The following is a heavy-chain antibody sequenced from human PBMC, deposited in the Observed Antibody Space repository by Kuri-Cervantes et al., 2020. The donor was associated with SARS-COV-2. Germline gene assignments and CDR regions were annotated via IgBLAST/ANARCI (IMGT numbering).Heavy chain of an antibody. Sequence: ETLSLTCAASGFTFSSYAMSWVRQAPGKGLEWVSAISGSGGSTYYADSVKGRFTISRDNSKNTLYLQMNSPRAEDTAVYYCAKDHGYSSSWPIDYWGQGTLVTVSS. V-gene: IGHV3-23*01. CDR3: AKDHGYSSSWPIDY. CDR2: ISGSGGST. CDR1: GFTFSSYA. J-gene: IGHJ4*02. D-gene: IGHD6-13*01.